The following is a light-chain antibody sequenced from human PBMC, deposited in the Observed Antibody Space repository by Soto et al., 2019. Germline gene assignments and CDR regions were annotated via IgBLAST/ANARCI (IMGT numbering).Light chain of an antibody. V-gene: IGKV1-39*01. CDR2: DAS. CDR1: QTISTY. J-gene: IGKJ2*01. CDR3: QQSDSTPYT. Sequence: DIQMTQSPSSLSASVGDRVTITCRASQTISTYLNWYQQKPGKAPRLLIYDASSLLSGVPSRFSGSGSGTDFTLTIASLQPEDFSTYYCQQSDSTPYTCGQGTKVDIK.